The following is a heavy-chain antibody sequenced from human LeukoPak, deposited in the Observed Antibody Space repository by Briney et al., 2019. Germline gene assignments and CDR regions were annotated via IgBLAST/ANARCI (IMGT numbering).Heavy chain of an antibody. V-gene: IGHV4-59*12. J-gene: IGHJ4*02. CDR3: ARLPFNIGYEYFDY. D-gene: IGHD5-12*01. Sequence: SETLSLTCAVCSGSISSYYWSWIRQPPGKGLEWIGYIYYSGSTNYNPSLKSRVTISVDKSKNQFSLKLSSVTAADTAVYSCARLPFNIGYEYFDYWGQRTLVTVSS. CDR2: IYYSGST. CDR1: SGSISSYY.